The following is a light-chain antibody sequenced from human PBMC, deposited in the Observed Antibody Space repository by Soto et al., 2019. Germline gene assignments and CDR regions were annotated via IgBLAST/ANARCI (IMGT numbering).Light chain of an antibody. CDR3: QQYGSPPWT. Sequence: EIVMTQSPATLSVSPAERATLSCWASQSISSDLAWYHQKPGQAHRLLIYGASSRATRIPDSFSGSGSGTDFTLTISRLEPEDFAVYDCQQYGSPPWTFGQGTKVDIK. V-gene: IGKV3-20*01. CDR1: QSISSD. CDR2: GAS. J-gene: IGKJ1*01.